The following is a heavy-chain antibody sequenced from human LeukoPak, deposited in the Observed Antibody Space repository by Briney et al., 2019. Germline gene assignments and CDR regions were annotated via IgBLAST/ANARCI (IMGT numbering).Heavy chain of an antibody. Sequence: AASVKVSCKASGYTFTNYGISWVRQAPGQGLEWMGWISAYNDYTKYAQKLQGRVTMTTDTSTSTAYMELSSLRSDDTAVYYCARDLGATIGGNFDYWGQGTLVTVSS. CDR2: ISAYNDYT. J-gene: IGHJ4*02. CDR3: ARDLGATIGGNFDY. D-gene: IGHD3-16*01. CDR1: GYTFTNYG. V-gene: IGHV1-18*01.